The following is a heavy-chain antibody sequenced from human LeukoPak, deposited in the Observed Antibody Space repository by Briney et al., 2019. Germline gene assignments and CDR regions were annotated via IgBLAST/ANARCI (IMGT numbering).Heavy chain of an antibody. CDR1: GGSISSGSYY. CDR3: ARRVVVVAAMGFSDAFDI. J-gene: IGHJ3*02. D-gene: IGHD2-15*01. Sequence: SETLSLTCTVSGGSISSGSYYWSWIRQPAGKGLEWIGRIYTSGSTNYNPSLKSRVTISVDTSKNQFSLKLSSVTAADTAVYYCARRVVVVAAMGFSDAFDIWGQGTMVTVSS. CDR2: IYTSGST. V-gene: IGHV4-61*02.